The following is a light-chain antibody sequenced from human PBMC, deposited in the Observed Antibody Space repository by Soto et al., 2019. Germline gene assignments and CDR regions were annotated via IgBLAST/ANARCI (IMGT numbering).Light chain of an antibody. CDR3: LQDYNYPWT. CDR2: AAS. CDR1: QGIRND. V-gene: IGKV1-6*01. J-gene: IGKJ1*01. Sequence: IQMTQSPSSLFASVGDRVTITCRASQGIRNDLGWYQHKPGTAPKLLIYAASTLQAEVPSRFSGSGSGTDFTLTISSLHPEDFATYYCLQDYNYPWTFGQGTKVDIK.